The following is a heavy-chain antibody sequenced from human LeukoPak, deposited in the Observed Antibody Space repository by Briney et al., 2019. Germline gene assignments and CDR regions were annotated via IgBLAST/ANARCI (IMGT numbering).Heavy chain of an antibody. J-gene: IGHJ4*02. Sequence: PGGSLRLSCAASGFTFSSYSMNWVRQAPGKGLEWVSYISSSSSTIYYADSVKGRFTISRDNAKNSLYLQMNSLRAEDTAVYYCARGPTYYYDSSGYYLLDYWGQGTLVTVSS. CDR1: GFTFSSYS. V-gene: IGHV3-48*04. CDR3: ARGPTYYYDSSGYYLLDY. CDR2: ISSSSSTI. D-gene: IGHD3-22*01.